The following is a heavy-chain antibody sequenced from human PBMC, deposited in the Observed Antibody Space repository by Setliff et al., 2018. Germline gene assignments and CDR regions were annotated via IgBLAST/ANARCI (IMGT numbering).Heavy chain of an antibody. V-gene: IGHV1-3*01. D-gene: IGHD3-9*01. Sequence: GASVKVSCKASGYTFTSYALHWLRQAPGQRLEWMAYINGGNGNTHYSQKFRGRVTVTRDTSASTVFMELSTLSSEDTAVYYCAREVYDILTGYPYWYFDLWGRGTLVTVSS. CDR1: GYTFTSYA. CDR2: INGGNGNT. J-gene: IGHJ2*01. CDR3: AREVYDILTGYPYWYFDL.